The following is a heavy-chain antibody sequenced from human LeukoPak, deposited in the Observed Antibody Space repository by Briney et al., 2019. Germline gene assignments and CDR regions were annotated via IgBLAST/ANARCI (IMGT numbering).Heavy chain of an antibody. V-gene: IGHV7-4-1*02. CDR2: INTNTGNP. CDR1: GYTFTDYA. CDR3: ARGTDIAVAGPQMAFDI. J-gene: IGHJ3*02. D-gene: IGHD6-19*01. Sequence: GASVKVSCKASGYTFTDYAVNWVRQAPGQGLEWMGWINTNTGNPTYAQGFTGRFVFSLDTSVSTAYLQISSLKAEDTAVYYCARGTDIAVAGPQMAFDIWGXGTMVTVSS.